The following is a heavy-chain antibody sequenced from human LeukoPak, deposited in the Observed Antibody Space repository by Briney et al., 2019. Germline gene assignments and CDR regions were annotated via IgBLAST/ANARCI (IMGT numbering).Heavy chain of an antibody. CDR2: ISYDGSNK. D-gene: IGHD3-22*01. V-gene: IGHV3-30-3*01. J-gene: IGHJ4*02. Sequence: GGSLRLSCAASGFTFCSYAMHWVRQAPGKGLGWGAVISYDGSNKYYAHSVKGRFTTSRDNSKNTLYLQMNGLRAEDTAVYYCARAPYDSSGISFDYWGQGTLVTVSS. CDR1: GFTFCSYA. CDR3: ARAPYDSSGISFDY.